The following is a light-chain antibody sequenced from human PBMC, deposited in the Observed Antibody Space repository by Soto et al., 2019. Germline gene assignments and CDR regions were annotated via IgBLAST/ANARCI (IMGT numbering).Light chain of an antibody. V-gene: IGKV3-20*01. CDR2: GAS. J-gene: IGKJ1*01. CDR1: QTVPGSH. Sequence: DIVLTQSPGTLSLSPGERATLSCRASQTVPGSHLAWYQQKPGQAPSLLLYGASSRATGIPNRFSGSGSGTDFTLTISRLEPEDFAVYHCEQYGTSPRSFGQGTKVDIK. CDR3: EQYGTSPRS.